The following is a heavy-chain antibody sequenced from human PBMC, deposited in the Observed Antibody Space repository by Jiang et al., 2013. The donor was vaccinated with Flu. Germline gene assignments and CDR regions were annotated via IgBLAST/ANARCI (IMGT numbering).Heavy chain of an antibody. J-gene: IGHJ4*02. CDR1: GFTFNTHP. V-gene: IGHV3-30-3*01. D-gene: IGHD1-1*01. CDR3: ARDDGYTINWHPYY. CDR2: ISYDGSRT. Sequence: CAASGFTFNTHPMHWVRQAPGKGLEWVAVISYDGSRTYYAESVKGRFTISRDNSRNTLFLQMNTLRGDDTAVYYCARDDGYTINWHPYYWGQGTLVTVSS.